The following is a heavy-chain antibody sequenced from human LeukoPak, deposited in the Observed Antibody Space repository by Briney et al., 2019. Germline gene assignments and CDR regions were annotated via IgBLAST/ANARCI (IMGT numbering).Heavy chain of an antibody. Sequence: GGSLRLSCAASGFTFSSHWMNWLRQAPGKGLEWVANIKQDGSEKYCVDSVKGRFTISRDNAKKSLYLQMNSLRAEDTAVYYCAGSRVPGAVDIWGQGTMVTVSS. CDR2: IKQDGSEK. J-gene: IGHJ3*02. CDR3: AGSRVPGAVDI. D-gene: IGHD2-15*01. CDR1: GFTFSSHW. V-gene: IGHV3-7*05.